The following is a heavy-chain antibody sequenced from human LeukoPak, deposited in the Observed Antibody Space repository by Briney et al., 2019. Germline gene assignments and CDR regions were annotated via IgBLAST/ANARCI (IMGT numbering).Heavy chain of an antibody. CDR2: INQSGST. Sequence: SETLSLTCAVYGGSFSGYYWSWIRQPPGKGLEWIGEINQSGSTNYTPSLKSRVTIPVDTSKNQFSLKLSSVTAADTAVYDCARGGPATVYDYWGQGTLVTVSS. V-gene: IGHV4-34*01. CDR3: ARGGPATVYDY. D-gene: IGHD4-17*01. J-gene: IGHJ4*02. CDR1: GGSFSGYY.